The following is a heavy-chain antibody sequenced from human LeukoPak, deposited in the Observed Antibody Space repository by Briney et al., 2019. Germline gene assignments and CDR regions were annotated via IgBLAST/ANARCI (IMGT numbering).Heavy chain of an antibody. V-gene: IGHV4-59*01. J-gene: IGHJ4*02. CDR2: LHYTGST. Sequence: SETLSLTYTVSGGSINNYYWKWLPQPPGKGRVGLTYLHYTGSTTYNPSLKRRVTISVDMSKNHVSLNLSSVTAADTDVYNGARGSRTIFGSNYFDSWGQGILVTVSS. CDR3: ARGSRTIFGSNYFDS. D-gene: IGHD3-3*01. CDR1: GGSINNYY.